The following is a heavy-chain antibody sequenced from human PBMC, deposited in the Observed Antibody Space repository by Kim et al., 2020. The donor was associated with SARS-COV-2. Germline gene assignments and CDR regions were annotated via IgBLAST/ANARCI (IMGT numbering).Heavy chain of an antibody. D-gene: IGHD6-19*01. CDR1: GFTFSSYS. Sequence: GGSLRLSCAASGFTFSSYSMNWVRQAPGKGLEWVSSISSSSSYIYYADSVKGRFTISRDNAKNSLYLQMNSLRAEDTAVYYCARVIAVAGPDYYYYGMDVWGQGTTVTVSS. CDR2: ISSSSSYI. J-gene: IGHJ6*02. CDR3: ARVIAVAGPDYYYYGMDV. V-gene: IGHV3-21*01.